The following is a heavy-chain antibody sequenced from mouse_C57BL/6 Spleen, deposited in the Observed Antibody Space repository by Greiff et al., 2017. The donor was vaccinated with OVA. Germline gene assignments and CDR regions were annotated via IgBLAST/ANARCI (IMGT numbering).Heavy chain of an antibody. CDR2: INPNNGGT. D-gene: IGHD2-4*01. CDR1: GYTFTDYY. J-gene: IGHJ3*01. V-gene: IGHV1-26*01. Sequence: EVKLQQSGPELVKPGASVKISCKASGYTFTDYYMNWVKQSHGKSLEWIGDINPNNGGTSYNQKFKGKATLTVDKSSSTAYMELRSLTSEDSAVYYCSSIYYDYDGWFAYWGQGTLVTVSA. CDR3: SSIYYDYDGWFAY.